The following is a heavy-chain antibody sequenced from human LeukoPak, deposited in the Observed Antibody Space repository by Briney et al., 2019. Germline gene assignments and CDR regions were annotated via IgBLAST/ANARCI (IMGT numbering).Heavy chain of an antibody. V-gene: IGHV1-46*01. CDR2: INPNGGST. D-gene: IGHD1-20*01. Sequence: ASVKVSFKSSGYSFLSFYIHWVRQAPGQGLEWMGVINPNGGSTAYAQQFQGRVTMTRDTSTSTVYMELSRLRSEDRAVDYCARHSLIGTTPFDYWGQGTLVTVSS. J-gene: IGHJ4*02. CDR1: GYSFLSFY. CDR3: ARHSLIGTTPFDY.